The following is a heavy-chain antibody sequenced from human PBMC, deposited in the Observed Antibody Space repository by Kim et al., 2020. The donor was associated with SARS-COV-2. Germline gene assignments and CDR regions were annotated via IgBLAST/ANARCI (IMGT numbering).Heavy chain of an antibody. CDR3: AKGPQWEPDPTYGMDV. CDR2: ISYDGSNK. J-gene: IGHJ6*02. V-gene: IGHV3-30*18. D-gene: IGHD1-26*01. CDR1: GFTFSSYG. Sequence: GGSLRLSCAASGFTFSSYGMHWVRQAPGKGLEWVAVISYDGSNKYYADSVKGRFTISRDNSKNTLYLQMNSLRAEDTAVYYCAKGPQWEPDPTYGMDVWGQGTTVTVSS.